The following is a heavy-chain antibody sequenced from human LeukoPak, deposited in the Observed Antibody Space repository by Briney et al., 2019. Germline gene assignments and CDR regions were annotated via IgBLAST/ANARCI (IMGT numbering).Heavy chain of an antibody. V-gene: IGHV4-59*01. D-gene: IGHD4-17*01. CDR1: GGSISNYF. J-gene: IGHJ5*02. CDR3: TRDTGTTGEVKFDP. Sequence: PSETLSLTCTVSGGSISNYFWSWIRQPPGKGLEWIGYIYYSGRNNYNPSLKSRVTISVDTSKNQFSLKLSSVTAADTAVYYCTRDTGTTGEVKFDPWGQGTLVTVSS. CDR2: IYYSGRN.